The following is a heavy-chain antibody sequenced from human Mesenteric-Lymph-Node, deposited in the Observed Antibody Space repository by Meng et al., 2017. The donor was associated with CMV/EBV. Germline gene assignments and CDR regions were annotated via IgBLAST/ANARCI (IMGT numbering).Heavy chain of an antibody. Sequence: GGSLRLSCAASDFTVSDYYMSWVRQSPDKGLEWVSVIYGGGGTEYSDSVRGRFTLSRDDSKNTVYLQMHSLRTEDTAVYYCARGERMGNSYTNYLGYWGRGSLVTVSS. CDR3: ARGERMGNSYTNYLGY. CDR2: IYGGGGT. D-gene: IGHD1-26*01. V-gene: IGHV3-53*01. CDR1: DFTVSDYY. J-gene: IGHJ4*02.